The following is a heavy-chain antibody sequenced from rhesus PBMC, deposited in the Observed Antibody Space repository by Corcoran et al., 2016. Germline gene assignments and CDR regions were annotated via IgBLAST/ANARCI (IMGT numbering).Heavy chain of an antibody. D-gene: IGHD6-31*01. CDR2: ISYTGGST. J-gene: IGHJ4*01. CDR3: ARGPHPSSGWYFDY. Sequence: EVQLVESGGGLAKPGGSLRLSCAASGFSFSDYYMYWVRPAPGTGLEWVSGISYTGGSTYYADSVKGRFTISRENAKNTLYLQMDSLRAEDTAVYYCARGPHPSSGWYFDYWGQGVLVTVSS. CDR1: GFSFSDYY. V-gene: IGHV3S18*01.